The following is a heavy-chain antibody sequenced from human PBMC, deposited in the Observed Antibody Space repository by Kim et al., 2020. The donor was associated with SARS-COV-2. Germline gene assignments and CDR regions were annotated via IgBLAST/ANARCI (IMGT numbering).Heavy chain of an antibody. Sequence: SETLSLTCAVYGGSFSGYYWSWIRQPPGKGLEWIGEINHSGSTNYNPSLKSRVTISVDTSKNQFSLKLSSVTAADTAVYYCARGKILGDYYGYYYGMDVWGQGTTVTVSS. CDR1: GGSFSGYY. CDR2: INHSGST. J-gene: IGHJ6*02. CDR3: ARGKILGDYYGYYYGMDV. D-gene: IGHD3-10*01. V-gene: IGHV4-34*01.